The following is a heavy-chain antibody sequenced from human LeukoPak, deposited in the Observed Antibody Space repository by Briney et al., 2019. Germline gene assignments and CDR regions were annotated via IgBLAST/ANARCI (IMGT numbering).Heavy chain of an antibody. V-gene: IGHV4-59*11. CDR2: TFYTGAT. CDR1: GGSIRSHH. CDR3: AKRDRGGWFDP. D-gene: IGHD1-1*01. Sequence: SETLSLTCAVSGGSIRSHHWTWIRQAPEKRLEWIGYTFYTGATYYNPSLRSRVTISIDTSKNQFSLKVTSVTTADTAVYYCAKRDRGGWFDPWGQGTLVTVSS. J-gene: IGHJ5*02.